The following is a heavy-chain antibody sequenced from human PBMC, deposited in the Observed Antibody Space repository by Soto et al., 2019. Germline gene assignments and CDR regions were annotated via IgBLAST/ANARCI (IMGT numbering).Heavy chain of an antibody. CDR1: GFTFSSYA. CDR3: ARASKGYCSGGSCYRGYYFDY. V-gene: IGHV3-64*01. J-gene: IGHJ4*02. D-gene: IGHD2-15*01. CDR2: ISSNGGST. Sequence: GGSLRLSCAASGFTFSSYAMHWVRQAPGKGLEYVSAISSNGGSTYYANSVKGRFTISRDNSKNTLYLQMGSLRAEDMAVYYCARASKGYCSGGSCYRGYYFDYWGQGTLVTVSS.